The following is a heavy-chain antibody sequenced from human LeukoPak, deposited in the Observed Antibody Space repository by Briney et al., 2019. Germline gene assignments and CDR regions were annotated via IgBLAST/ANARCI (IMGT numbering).Heavy chain of an antibody. V-gene: IGHV4-4*07. CDR2: IYTSGST. D-gene: IGHD3-16*02. J-gene: IGHJ5*02. CDR1: GGSISSYY. Sequence: SETLSLSCTVSGGSISSYYWSWIRQPAGKGLEWIGRIYTSGSTNYNPSLKSLVTMSVDTSKNQFSLKLSSVTAADTAVYYWARDHYDYVWGSYRGNWFDPWGQGTLVTVSS. CDR3: ARDHYDYVWGSYRGNWFDP.